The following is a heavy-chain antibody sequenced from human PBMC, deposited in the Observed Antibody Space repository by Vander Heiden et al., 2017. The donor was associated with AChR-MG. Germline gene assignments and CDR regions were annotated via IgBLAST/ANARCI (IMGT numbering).Heavy chain of an antibody. Sequence: QVQLQQWGAGLLKPSETLSLTCAVYGGSFSGYYWSWIRQPPGKGLEWIGEINHSGSTNYNPSLKRRVTISVDTSKNQFSLKLSSVTAADTAVYYCARGVRDNCSSISCHVDFDYWGQGTLVTVSS. CDR2: INHSGST. CDR1: GGSFSGYY. J-gene: IGHJ4*02. D-gene: IGHD2-2*01. CDR3: ARGVRDNCSSISCHVDFDY. V-gene: IGHV4-34*01.